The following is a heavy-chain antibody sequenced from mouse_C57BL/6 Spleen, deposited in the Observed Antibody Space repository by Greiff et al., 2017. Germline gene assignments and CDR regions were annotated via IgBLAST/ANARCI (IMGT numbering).Heavy chain of an antibody. V-gene: IGHV1-80*01. D-gene: IGHD1-1*01. CDR2: IYPGAGDP. J-gene: IGHJ3*01. CDR1: GYAFSSYW. CDR3: ARGDYGTAWFAD. Sequence: QVQLQQSGAELVQPGASVKISCKASGYAFSSYWMNWVQQRPGKGLEWIGQIYPGAGDPTSNGAFNGKGTLTADKSYSTAYMKLSSLMSEDCAVYFCARGDYGTAWFADWGKGTLVTVAA.